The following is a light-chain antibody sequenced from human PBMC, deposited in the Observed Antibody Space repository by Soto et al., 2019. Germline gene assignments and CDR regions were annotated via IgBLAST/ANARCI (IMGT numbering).Light chain of an antibody. CDR1: QSVSSSY. CDR2: GAS. J-gene: IGKJ1*01. V-gene: IGKV3-20*01. Sequence: EVFLTESPGTLSLSPWERATLSWRASQSVSSSYLAWCQQKPGQAPRLLIYGASSRATGIPDRFSGSGSGTDFTLTISRLEPEDFAVYYCQQYGSSGTFGQGTKVDIK. CDR3: QQYGSSGT.